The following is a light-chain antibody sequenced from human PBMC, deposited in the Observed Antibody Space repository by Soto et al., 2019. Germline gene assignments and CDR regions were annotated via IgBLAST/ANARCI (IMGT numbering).Light chain of an antibody. CDR2: DAS. CDR1: QSISIW. J-gene: IGKJ1*01. Sequence: DIQMTHSPATRSASVENIFTITFRASQSISIWLAWYQQKPGKAPKLLIYDASSLESGVPSRFSGSGSGTEFTLTISSLQPDDFATYYCQQSYSTPQFGQGTKVDTK. CDR3: QQSYSTPQ. V-gene: IGKV1-5*01.